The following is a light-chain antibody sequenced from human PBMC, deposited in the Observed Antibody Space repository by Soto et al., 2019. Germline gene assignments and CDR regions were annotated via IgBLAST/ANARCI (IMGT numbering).Light chain of an antibody. CDR2: TNP. CDR1: TSNFGPLSG. J-gene: IGLJ1*01. V-gene: IGLV1-40*01. Sequence: QSVLKQPHALSGAPGQRITISCTGSTSNFGPLSGIHWYQQLPGRATQLLIYTNPRRPSGVPDRFSGSKSGTSASLAITGLQPEGEGDYYCQYYDATLSGLFVFGSGTKVTVL. CDR3: QYYDATLSGLFV.